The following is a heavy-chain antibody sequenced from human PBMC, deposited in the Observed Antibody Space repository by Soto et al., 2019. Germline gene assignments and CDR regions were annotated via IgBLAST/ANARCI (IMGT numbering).Heavy chain of an antibody. D-gene: IGHD3-22*01. V-gene: IGHV3-30*18. Sequence: GGSLRLSCAASGFTFSSYGMHWVRQAPGKGLEWVAVISYDGSNKYYADSVKGRFTISRDNSKNTLYLQMNSLRAEDTAVYYCAKTPAYYYDSSGPVDYWGQGTLVTVSS. CDR1: GFTFSSYG. CDR3: AKTPAYYYDSSGPVDY. J-gene: IGHJ4*02. CDR2: ISYDGSNK.